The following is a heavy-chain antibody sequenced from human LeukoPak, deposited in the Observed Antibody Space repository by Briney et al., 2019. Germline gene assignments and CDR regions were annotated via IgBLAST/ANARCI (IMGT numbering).Heavy chain of an antibody. CDR3: AKGLKTGTTSGFDY. CDR1: GFTFDDYA. Sequence: GGSLRLSCAASGFTFDDYAMHWVRQAPGKGLEWVSGISWNSGSIGYADSVKGRFTISRDNAKNSLYLQMNSLRAEDMALYYCAKGLKTGTTSGFDYWGQGTLVTVSS. CDR2: ISWNSGSI. V-gene: IGHV3-9*03. J-gene: IGHJ4*02. D-gene: IGHD1-1*01.